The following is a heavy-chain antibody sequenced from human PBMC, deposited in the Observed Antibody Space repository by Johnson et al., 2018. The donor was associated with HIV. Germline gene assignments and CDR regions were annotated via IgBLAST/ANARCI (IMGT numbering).Heavy chain of an antibody. CDR1: GFTFDTSW. V-gene: IGHV3-7*01. CDR3: ARDVSYRYDGDGWADAFDI. CDR2: ITYDGGRI. Sequence: EVQLVESGGGLVQPGGSLRLSCAASGFTFDTSWMNWVRQAPGRGLEWVANITYDGGRIWYVDSVKGRFTISRYNARNFLFLQMNTLRAEDTAVYYCARDVSYRYDGDGWADAFDIWGQGTMVTVSA. J-gene: IGHJ3*02. D-gene: IGHD2-21*01.